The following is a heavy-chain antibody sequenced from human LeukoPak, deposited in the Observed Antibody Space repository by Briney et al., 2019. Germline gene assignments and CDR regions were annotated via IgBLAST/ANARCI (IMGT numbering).Heavy chain of an antibody. D-gene: IGHD6-13*01. J-gene: IGHJ5*02. Sequence: SETLSLTCAVYGGSFSVYYWSWIRQPPGKGLEWIGEINHSGSTNYNPSLKSRVTISVDTSKNQFSLKLSSVTAADTAVYYCARAHRPSAAAGTYRLYNWFDPWGQGTLVTVSS. CDR1: GGSFSVYY. V-gene: IGHV4-34*01. CDR2: INHSGST. CDR3: ARAHRPSAAAGTYRLYNWFDP.